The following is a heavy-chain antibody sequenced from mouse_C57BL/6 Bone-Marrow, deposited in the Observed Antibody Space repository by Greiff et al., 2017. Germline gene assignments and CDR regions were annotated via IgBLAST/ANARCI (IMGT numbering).Heavy chain of an antibody. CDR1: GYAFTNYS. CDR3: ARGDYFDY. Sequence: QVHVKQSGAELVRPGTSVKVSCKASGYAFTNYSIEWVKQRPGQGLEWIGVINPGSGGTNYNEKFKGKATLTADKSSSTSYIQLSSLTSEYSAVYCCARGDYFDYWGQGTTLTVSS. V-gene: IGHV1-54*01. J-gene: IGHJ2*01. CDR2: INPGSGGT.